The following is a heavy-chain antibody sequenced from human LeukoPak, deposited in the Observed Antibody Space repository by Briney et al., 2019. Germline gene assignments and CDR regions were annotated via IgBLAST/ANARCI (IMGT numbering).Heavy chain of an antibody. V-gene: IGHV3-30*02. J-gene: IGHJ4*02. Sequence: GGSLRLSCAASGFTFSSYGMHWVRQAPGKGLEWVAFIRYDGSNKYYADSVKGRFTISRDNSKNTLYLQMNSLRAEDTAVYYCANDEPYSSYPQALGYWGQGTLVTVSS. D-gene: IGHD3-16*01. CDR2: IRYDGSNK. CDR3: ANDEPYSSYPQALGY. CDR1: GFTFSSYG.